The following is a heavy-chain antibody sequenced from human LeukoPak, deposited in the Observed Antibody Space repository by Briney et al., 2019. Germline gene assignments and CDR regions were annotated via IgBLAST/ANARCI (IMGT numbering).Heavy chain of an antibody. CDR2: INPNSGGT. D-gene: IGHD3-22*01. Sequence: ASVKVSCKASGYTFTGYYMHWVRQAPGQGLEWMGWINPNSGGTNYAQRFQGRVTMTRDTSISTAYMELSRLRSDDTAVYYCARASLYYDSSGYYRNSGYYYYMDVWGKGTTVTVSS. CDR3: ARASLYYDSSGYYRNSGYYYYMDV. J-gene: IGHJ6*03. V-gene: IGHV1-2*02. CDR1: GYTFTGYY.